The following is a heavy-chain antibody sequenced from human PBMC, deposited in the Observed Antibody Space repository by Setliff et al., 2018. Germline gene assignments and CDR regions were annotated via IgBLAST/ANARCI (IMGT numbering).Heavy chain of an antibody. J-gene: IGHJ5*01. CDR3: ARDHPGYSSSWYWFGS. Sequence: PSETLSLTCTVSGDSIYSGGYYWSWIRQHPGKGLEWIGYIYYSGSTYYNPSLKSRVTISIDTSKNQFSLKLSSVTAADTAVYYCARDHPGYSSSWYWFGSWGLGTLVTVSS. CDR1: GDSIYSGGYY. CDR2: IYYSGST. D-gene: IGHD6-13*01. V-gene: IGHV4-31*03.